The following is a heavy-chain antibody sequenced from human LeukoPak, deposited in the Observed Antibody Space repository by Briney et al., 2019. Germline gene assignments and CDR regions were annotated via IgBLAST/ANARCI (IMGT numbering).Heavy chain of an antibody. CDR2: ISGSGGST. CDR3: AKDTVKVKMISRVPHYMDV. V-gene: IGHV3-23*01. CDR1: GFTFSSYG. Sequence: GGTLRLSCAASGFTFSSYGMSWVRQAPGKGLEWVSAISGSGGSTYYADSVKGRFTISRDNSKNTLYLQMNSLRAEDTAVYYCAKDTVKVKMISRVPHYMDVWGKGTTVTISS. J-gene: IGHJ6*03. D-gene: IGHD3-16*01.